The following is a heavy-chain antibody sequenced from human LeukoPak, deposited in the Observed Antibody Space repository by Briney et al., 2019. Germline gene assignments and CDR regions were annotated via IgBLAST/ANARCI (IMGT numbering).Heavy chain of an antibody. J-gene: IGHJ4*02. CDR3: ARDFSSVWYGTTDY. V-gene: IGHV3-49*04. CDR1: GFTVSRNY. CDR2: IRRKAYGGTT. D-gene: IGHD6-13*01. Sequence: GGSLRLSCAASGFTVSRNYMNWVRQAPGKGLEWIGFIRRKAYGGTTEYAASVKGRFTISRDDSKSIAYLQMNSLKTEDTAVYYCARDFSSVWYGTTDYWGQGTLVTVSS.